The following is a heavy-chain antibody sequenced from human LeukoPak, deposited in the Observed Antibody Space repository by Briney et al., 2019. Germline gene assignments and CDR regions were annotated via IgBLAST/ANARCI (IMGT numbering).Heavy chain of an antibody. Sequence: PGGSLRLSCAASGFTFDDYAMHWVRQAPGKGLEWVSGISWNSGSIGYADSVKGRFTISRDNAKNSLYLQMNSLRAEDMALYYCAKGFGGYYYYMDVWGKGTTVTVSS. CDR3: AKGFGGYYYYMDV. CDR2: ISWNSGSI. V-gene: IGHV3-9*03. J-gene: IGHJ6*03. D-gene: IGHD3-10*01. CDR1: GFTFDDYA.